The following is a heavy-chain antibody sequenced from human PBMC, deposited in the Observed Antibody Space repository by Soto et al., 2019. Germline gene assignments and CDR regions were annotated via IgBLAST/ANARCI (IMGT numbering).Heavy chain of an antibody. J-gene: IGHJ4*02. CDR2: INHSGST. CDR1: GGSFSGYY. V-gene: IGHV4-34*01. D-gene: IGHD3-10*01. Sequence: LSLTCPVYGGSFSGYYWSWIRQPPGKGLEWIGEINHSGSTNYNPSLKSRVTISVDTSKNQFSLKLSSVTAADTAVYYCARGATYYGSGSYYNRDGYFDYWGQGTQVTVSS. CDR3: ARGATYYGSGSYYNRDGYFDY.